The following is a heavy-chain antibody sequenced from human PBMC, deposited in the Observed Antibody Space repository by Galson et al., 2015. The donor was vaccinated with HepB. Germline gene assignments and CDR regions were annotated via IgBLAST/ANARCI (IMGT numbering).Heavy chain of an antibody. V-gene: IGHV5-10-1*01. D-gene: IGHD3-10*01. CDR2: IDPSDSYT. Sequence: QSGAEVKKPGESLRISCKGSGYSFTSYWISWVRQMPGKGLEWMGRIDPSDSYTNYSPSFQGHVTISADKSISTAYLQWSSLKASDTAMYYCASGTMVRNWFDPWGQGTLVTVSS. CDR3: ASGTMVRNWFDP. J-gene: IGHJ5*02. CDR1: GYSFTSYW.